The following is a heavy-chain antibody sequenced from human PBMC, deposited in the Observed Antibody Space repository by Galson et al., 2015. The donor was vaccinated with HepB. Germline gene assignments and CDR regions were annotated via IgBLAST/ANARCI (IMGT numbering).Heavy chain of an antibody. Sequence: SLRLSCAASGFTFSSYAMSWVRQAPGKGLEWVSAISGSGGSTYYADSVKGRFTISRDNSKNTLYLHMNSLRAEDTAVYYCAKGRGPAAPYYYYYYMDVWGKGTTVTVSS. CDR3: AKGRGPAAPYYYYYYMDV. J-gene: IGHJ6*03. D-gene: IGHD2-2*01. CDR2: ISGSGGST. CDR1: GFTFSSYA. V-gene: IGHV3-23*01.